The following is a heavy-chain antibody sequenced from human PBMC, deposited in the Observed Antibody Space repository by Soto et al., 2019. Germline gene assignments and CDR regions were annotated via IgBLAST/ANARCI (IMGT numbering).Heavy chain of an antibody. J-gene: IGHJ1*01. D-gene: IGHD4-17*01. V-gene: IGHV4-31*03. Sequence: QVQLQESGPGLVKPSQTLSLTCTVSGGSISSGGYYWSWIRQHPGKGLEWIGYIYYSGSTYYNPSLKSRVTISVDTSKNQFSLKLSSVTAADTAVYYYAREQGVTTVTPFRYFQHWGQGTLVTVSS. CDR1: GGSISSGGYY. CDR2: IYYSGST. CDR3: AREQGVTTVTPFRYFQH.